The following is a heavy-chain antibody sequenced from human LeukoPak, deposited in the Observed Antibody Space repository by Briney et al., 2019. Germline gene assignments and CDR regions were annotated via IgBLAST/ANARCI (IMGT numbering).Heavy chain of an antibody. V-gene: IGHV3-53*01. Sequence: PGGSLRLSCAASGLTVSSGYMSWVRQAPGKGLEWVSIIYNDGSTYYADSMKGRFTISRDNSKNTLYLQVNSLRAEDTAMYYCARNILFAFDIWGQGTMVTVSS. CDR2: IYNDGST. CDR3: ARNILFAFDI. J-gene: IGHJ3*02. CDR1: GLTVSSGY.